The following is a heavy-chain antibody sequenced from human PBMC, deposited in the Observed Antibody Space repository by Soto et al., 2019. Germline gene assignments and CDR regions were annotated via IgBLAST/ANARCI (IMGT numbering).Heavy chain of an antibody. D-gene: IGHD4-17*01. J-gene: IGHJ3*02. CDR3: ATTVNTMARDALDI. Sequence: SETLSLTXTVSGGCISSYYWSWIRQPAGKRLEWIGRIYLSGSTNYNPSLKSRVTMSVDTSKNQFSLKLSSVTAADTAVYYCATTVNTMARDALDIWGQGTMVTVSS. CDR1: GGCISSYY. V-gene: IGHV4-4*07. CDR2: IYLSGST.